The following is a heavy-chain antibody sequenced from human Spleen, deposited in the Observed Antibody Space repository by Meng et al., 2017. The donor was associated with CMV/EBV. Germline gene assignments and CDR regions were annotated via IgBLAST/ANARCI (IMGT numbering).Heavy chain of an antibody. CDR1: GYTFTTHG. CDR3: ARDEDSSAFWFDP. D-gene: IGHD3-22*01. J-gene: IGHJ5*02. Sequence: CKDSGYTFTTHGIAWVRQAPGQGLEWMGWISTYNGNTLYTQKFQGRVTMTTDTSTSTAYMELRSLRSDDTAVYYCARDEDSSAFWFDPWGQGTLVTVSS. V-gene: IGHV1-18*01. CDR2: ISTYNGNT.